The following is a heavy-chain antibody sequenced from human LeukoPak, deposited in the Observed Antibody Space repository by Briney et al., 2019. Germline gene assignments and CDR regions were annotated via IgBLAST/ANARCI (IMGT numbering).Heavy chain of an antibody. V-gene: IGHV3-23*01. J-gene: IGHJ6*03. Sequence: GGSLRLSCAASGFTFSSYSMNWVRQAPGKGLEWVSAISGNGGSTYYADSVKGRFTISRDNSKNTLYLQMNSLRAEDTALYYCAKEYCSSTSCHYYYYMDVWGKGTTVTVSS. CDR1: GFTFSSYS. CDR3: AKEYCSSTSCHYYYYMDV. CDR2: ISGNGGST. D-gene: IGHD2-2*01.